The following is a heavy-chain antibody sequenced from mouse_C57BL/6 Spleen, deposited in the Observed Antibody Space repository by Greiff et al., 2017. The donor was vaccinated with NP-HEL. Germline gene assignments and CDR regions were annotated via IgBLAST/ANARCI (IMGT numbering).Heavy chain of an antibody. D-gene: IGHD1-2*01. CDR3: ARGVLRRYFDV. Sequence: QVQLQQPGAELVMPGASVKLSCKASGYTFTSYWMHWVKQRHGQGLEWIGEIDPSDSYTNYNQKFKGKSTLTVEKSSSTAYMQLSSRTSEDSAVYYCARGVLRRYFDVWGTGTTVTVSS. J-gene: IGHJ1*03. CDR1: GYTFTSYW. V-gene: IGHV1-69*01. CDR2: IDPSDSYT.